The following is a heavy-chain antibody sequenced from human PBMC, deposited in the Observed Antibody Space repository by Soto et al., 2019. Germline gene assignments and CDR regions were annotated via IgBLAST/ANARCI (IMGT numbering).Heavy chain of an antibody. CDR2: ISWNSGSI. CDR1: GFTFDDYA. J-gene: IGHJ6*02. Sequence: GGSLRLSCAASGFTFDDYAMHWVRQAPGKGLEWVSGISWNSGSIGYADSVKGRFTISRDNAKNSLYLQMNRLRAEDTALYYCAKEKGFGGVRKGMDVCGQGTTVTVSS. D-gene: IGHD3-16*01. V-gene: IGHV3-9*01. CDR3: AKEKGFGGVRKGMDV.